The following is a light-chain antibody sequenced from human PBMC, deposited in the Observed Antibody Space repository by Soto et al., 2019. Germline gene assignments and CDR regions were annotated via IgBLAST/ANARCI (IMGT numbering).Light chain of an antibody. J-gene: IGKJ5*01. V-gene: IGKV1-33*01. Sequence: IRMSQSPSSLSASTGDRVTITCRAGQDISNYLPWYQQKPGKAPKLLIYDASNLETGVPSRFSGSGSGTDFTFTISSLQPEDIATYYCQQYDNFPRAINFGQGTRLEI. CDR1: QDISNY. CDR3: QQYDNFPRAIN. CDR2: DAS.